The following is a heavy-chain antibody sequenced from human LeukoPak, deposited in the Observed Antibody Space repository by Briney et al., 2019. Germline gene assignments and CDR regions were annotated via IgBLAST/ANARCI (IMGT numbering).Heavy chain of an antibody. Sequence: PSETLSLTCTVSGGSISSSSYYWGWIRQPPGKGLEWIGSIYYSGSTFYNPSLKSRVTISVDTSKNQFSLKLSSVTATDTAVYYCVRRTSDAAAPFNFFHYWGQGTLVTVSS. V-gene: IGHV4-39*01. CDR3: VRRTSDAAAPFNFFHY. CDR2: IYYSGST. CDR1: GGSISSSSYY. J-gene: IGHJ4*02. D-gene: IGHD2-15*01.